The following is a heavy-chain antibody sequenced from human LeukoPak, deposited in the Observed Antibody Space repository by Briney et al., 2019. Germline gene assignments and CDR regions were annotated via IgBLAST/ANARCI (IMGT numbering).Heavy chain of an antibody. CDR3: ARGGYSRGQGSPFDY. CDR2: IYSGGST. V-gene: IGHV3-53*05. CDR1: GFTVSSNY. J-gene: IGHJ4*02. D-gene: IGHD3-22*01. Sequence: GGSLRLSCAASGFTVSSNYMSWVRQAPGKGLEWVSVIYSGGSTYYADSVKGRFTISRDNSKNTLYLQMNSLRAEDTAVYYCARGGYSRGQGSPFDYWGQGALVTVSS.